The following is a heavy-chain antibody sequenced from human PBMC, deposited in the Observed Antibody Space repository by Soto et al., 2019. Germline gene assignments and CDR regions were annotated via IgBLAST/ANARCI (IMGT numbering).Heavy chain of an antibody. CDR3: ARGMTTVTTLDY. CDR1: GGSISSGGYS. D-gene: IGHD4-4*01. J-gene: IGHJ4*02. CDR2: MYHSGST. V-gene: IGHV4-30-2*01. Sequence: SETLSLTCAVSGGSISSGGYSWSWIRQPPGKGLEWIGYMYHSGSTYYNASLKSRVTISVDRSKNQFSLKLSSVTAADTAVYYCARGMTTVTTLDYWGQGTLVTVSS.